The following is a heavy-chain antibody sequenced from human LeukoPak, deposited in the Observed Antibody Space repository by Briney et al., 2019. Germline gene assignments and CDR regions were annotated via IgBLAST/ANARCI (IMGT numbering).Heavy chain of an antibody. V-gene: IGHV3-64*02. D-gene: IGHD1-26*01. CDR3: ARGGRATNDY. CDR2: ISSNGDTI. CDR1: GFTFSTYA. Sequence: GGSLRLSCAASGFTFSTYAMQWVRQAPGRGLEYVSGISSNGDTIHYADSVKGRFSTSRDKSKNTLYIQMGRLRPDDMAVYYCARGGRATNDYWGQGTLVTVSS. J-gene: IGHJ4*02.